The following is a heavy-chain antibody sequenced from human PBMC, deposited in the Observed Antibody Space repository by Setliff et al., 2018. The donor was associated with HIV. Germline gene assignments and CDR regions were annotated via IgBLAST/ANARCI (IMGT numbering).Heavy chain of an antibody. CDR2: IKPSETT. D-gene: IGHD3-10*01. CDR1: GGSINGSNW. CDR3: ARGGGITWRSYSFDY. V-gene: IGHV4-4*02. Sequence: SETLSLTCAVSGGSINGSNWWSWIRQAPGKGLEWIGEIKPSETTNNNPSLKSRVTMSVDTSKKQFSLKLSSVTAADTAVYYCARGGGITWRSYSFDYWGQGSLVTVSS. J-gene: IGHJ4*02.